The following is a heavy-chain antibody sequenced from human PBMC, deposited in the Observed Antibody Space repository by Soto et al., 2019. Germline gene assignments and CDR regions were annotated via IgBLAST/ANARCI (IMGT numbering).Heavy chain of an antibody. J-gene: IGHJ6*02. D-gene: IGHD4-4*01. Sequence: SSETLSLTCTVSGGSISSYYLSWIRQPAGKGLEWIGRIYTSGSTNYNPSLKSRVTMSVDTSKNQFSLKLSSVTAADTAVYYCASTSRRYYSDYYYGMDVWGQGTTVTVSS. CDR2: IYTSGST. V-gene: IGHV4-4*07. CDR1: GGSISSYY. CDR3: ASTSRRYYSDYYYGMDV.